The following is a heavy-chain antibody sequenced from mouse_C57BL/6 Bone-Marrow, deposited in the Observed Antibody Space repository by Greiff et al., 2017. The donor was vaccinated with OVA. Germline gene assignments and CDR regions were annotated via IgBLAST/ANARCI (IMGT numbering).Heavy chain of an antibody. Sequence: QVQLQQPGAELVRPGTSVKLSCKASGYTFTSYWMHWVKQRPGQGLEWIGVIDPSDSYTNYNQKFKGKATLTVDTSSSTAYMQLSSLTSEDSSVYYCARERGNYYGPDYFYYWGQGTTLTVSS. J-gene: IGHJ2*01. CDR3: ARERGNYYGPDYFYY. CDR1: GYTFTSYW. V-gene: IGHV1-59*01. D-gene: IGHD1-1*01. CDR2: IDPSDSYT.